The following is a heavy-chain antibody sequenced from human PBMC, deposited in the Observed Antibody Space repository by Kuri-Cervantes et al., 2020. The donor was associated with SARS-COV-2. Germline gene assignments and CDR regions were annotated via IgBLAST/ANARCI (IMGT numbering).Heavy chain of an antibody. CDR3: AKEGYYDSSGYFSY. J-gene: IGHJ4*02. CDR2: ISGSGGST. Sequence: GESLKISCAASGFTFDDYAMHWVRQAPGKGLEWVSAISGSGGSTYYADSVKGRFTISRDNSKNTLYLQMNSLRAEDTAVYYCAKEGYYDSSGYFSYWGQGTLVTVSS. D-gene: IGHD3-22*01. V-gene: IGHV3-23*01. CDR1: GFTFDDYA.